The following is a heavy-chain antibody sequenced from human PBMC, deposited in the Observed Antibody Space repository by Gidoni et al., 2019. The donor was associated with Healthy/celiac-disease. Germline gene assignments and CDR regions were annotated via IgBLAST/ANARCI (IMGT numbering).Heavy chain of an antibody. CDR1: GGSISSSSYY. Sequence: QLQLQESGPGLVKPSETLSLTCTVSGGSISSSSYYWGWIRQPPGKGLEWIGSIYYSGSTYYNPSLKSRVTISVDTSKNQFSLKLSSVTAADTAVYYCARRGGERWLQRSKSVAFDIWGQGTMVTVSS. CDR2: IYYSGST. V-gene: IGHV4-39*01. CDR3: ARRGGERWLQRSKSVAFDI. D-gene: IGHD5-12*01. J-gene: IGHJ3*02.